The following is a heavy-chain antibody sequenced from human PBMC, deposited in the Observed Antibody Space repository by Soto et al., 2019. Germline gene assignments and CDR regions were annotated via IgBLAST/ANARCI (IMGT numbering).Heavy chain of an antibody. V-gene: IGHV3-30*14. J-gene: IGHJ5*02. D-gene: IGHD6-19*01. CDR3: ARARITRYSSGWYEFNWFDP. Sequence: GGSLRLSCAASGFTFSSYAMHWVRQAPGKGLEWVAVISYDGSNKYYADSVKGRFTISRENAKNSLYLQMNSLRAGDTAVYYCARARITRYSSGWYEFNWFDPWGQGTLVTVSS. CDR2: ISYDGSNK. CDR1: GFTFSSYA.